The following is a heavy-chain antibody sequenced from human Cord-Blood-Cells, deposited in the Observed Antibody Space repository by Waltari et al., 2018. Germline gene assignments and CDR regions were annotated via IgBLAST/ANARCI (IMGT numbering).Heavy chain of an antibody. CDR1: GGSVSSGSYY. CDR3: ARDSDY. J-gene: IGHJ4*02. V-gene: IGHV4-61*01. CDR2: IYYSGST. Sequence: QVQLQESGPGLVTPSETLSLTCTVSGGSVSSGSYYWSWIRQPPGKGLEWIGYIYYSGSTNYNPSLKSRVTISVDTSKNQFSLKLSSVTAADTAVYYCARDSDYWGQGTLVTVSS.